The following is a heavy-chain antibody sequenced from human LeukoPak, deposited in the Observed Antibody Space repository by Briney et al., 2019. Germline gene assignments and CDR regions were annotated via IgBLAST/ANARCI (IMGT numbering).Heavy chain of an antibody. J-gene: IGHJ4*02. Sequence: PGGSLRLSCAASGFTFSSYGMHWVRQAPGKGLEWVAGISYDGSNKYYADSVKGRFTISRDNSKNTLYLQMNSLRAEDTAVYYCAKEPSRTAGYSSSWYGGGFFDYWGQGTLVTVSS. CDR1: GFTFSSYG. V-gene: IGHV3-30*18. D-gene: IGHD6-13*01. CDR2: ISYDGSNK. CDR3: AKEPSRTAGYSSSWYGGGFFDY.